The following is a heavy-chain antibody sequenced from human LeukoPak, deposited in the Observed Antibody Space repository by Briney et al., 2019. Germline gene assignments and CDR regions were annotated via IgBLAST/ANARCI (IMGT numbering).Heavy chain of an antibody. Sequence: EAGGSLRLSCAASGFTFDDYAMHWVRQAPGKGLEWVSGISWNGGSIGYADSVKGRFTISRDNSKNTLYLQMNSLRAEDTAVYYCARARTQWELLDWFDPWGQGTLVTVSS. V-gene: IGHV3-9*01. D-gene: IGHD1-26*01. CDR1: GFTFDDYA. CDR3: ARARTQWELLDWFDP. CDR2: ISWNGGSI. J-gene: IGHJ5*02.